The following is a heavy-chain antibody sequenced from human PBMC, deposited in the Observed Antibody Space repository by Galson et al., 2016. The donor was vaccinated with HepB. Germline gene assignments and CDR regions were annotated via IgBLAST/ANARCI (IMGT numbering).Heavy chain of an antibody. CDR1: GFTFRTFA. CDR3: RAFGDFYIGMDV. V-gene: IGHV3-30*04. Sequence: SLRLSCAASGFTFRTFAMHWVRQAPGTGLEWVAVISHDGHSQFYADSVKGRFTISRDNSKSTVFLQMNSLKSEDTAAYYCRAFGDFYIGMDVWGQGTTVIVSS. J-gene: IGHJ6*02. CDR2: ISHDGHSQ. D-gene: IGHD3-10*01.